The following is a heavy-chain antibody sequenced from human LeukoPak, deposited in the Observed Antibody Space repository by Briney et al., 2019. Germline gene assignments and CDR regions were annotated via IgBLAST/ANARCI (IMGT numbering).Heavy chain of an antibody. CDR1: GYTFTSYY. CDR2: INPSGGST. Sequence: GASVKVSCKASGYTFTSYYMHWVRQAPGQGLEWMGIINPSGGSTSYAQKFQGRVTMTTDTSTSTVYMELTSLTSDDTAVYYCARSRGVAPYFDNWGQGTLVTVSS. V-gene: IGHV1-46*01. J-gene: IGHJ4*02. D-gene: IGHD3-10*01. CDR3: ARSRGVAPYFDN.